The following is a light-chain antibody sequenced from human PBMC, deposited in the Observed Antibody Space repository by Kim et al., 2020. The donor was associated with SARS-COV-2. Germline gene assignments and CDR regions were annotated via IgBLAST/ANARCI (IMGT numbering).Light chain of an antibody. CDR1: QSVSSK. Sequence: SPGETATLSCRASQSVSSKVAWYQQKPGPAPRLLIYDASTRATGIPARFTGSGSGTDFTLTISSLQSEDLAVYHCQQYDDWPPWTFGQGTKVDIK. CDR2: DAS. CDR3: QQYDDWPPWT. J-gene: IGKJ1*01. V-gene: IGKV3-15*01.